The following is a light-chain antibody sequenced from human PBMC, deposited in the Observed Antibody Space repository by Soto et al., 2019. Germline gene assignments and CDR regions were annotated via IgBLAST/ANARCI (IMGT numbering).Light chain of an antibody. CDR2: GAS. CDR3: QQYNTRA. Sequence: EIVMTQSPATLSVSPGERATLSCMASQSVSSNLAWYQQKPGQAPRHLIYGASTRATGIPARFSGSGYGTEFTLTLSSLQSEDFAVYYCQQYNTRAFGQGTKVDIK. CDR1: QSVSSN. J-gene: IGKJ1*01. V-gene: IGKV3-15*01.